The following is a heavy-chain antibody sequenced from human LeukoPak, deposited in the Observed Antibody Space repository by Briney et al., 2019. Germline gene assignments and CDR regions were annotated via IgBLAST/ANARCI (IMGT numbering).Heavy chain of an antibody. CDR3: ARSAGLLWFGEAHFDY. Sequence: PSETPSLTCTVSGGSIRSSYYYWGWIRQPPGKGLEWIGSIYDSGSTYYNPSLKSRVTISVDTSKNQFSLKLSSVTAADTAVYYCARSAGLLWFGEAHFDYWGQGTLVTVSS. CDR2: IYDSGST. D-gene: IGHD3-10*01. V-gene: IGHV4-39*07. CDR1: GGSIRSSYYY. J-gene: IGHJ4*02.